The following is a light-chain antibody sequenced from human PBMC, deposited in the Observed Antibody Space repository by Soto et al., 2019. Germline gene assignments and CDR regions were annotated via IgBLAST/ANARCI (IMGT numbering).Light chain of an antibody. V-gene: IGKV3-20*01. J-gene: IGKJ5*01. CDR2: SAS. CDR1: QSVNSGY. Sequence: IVLTHSPGTLSFSPGEIATLSFRASQSVNSGYLAWYQQKPGQAPRLLLYSASSRATGIPDRFSGSGSGADFTLTISRLEPEDFAVYFCQQYGGSQITFGQGTRLEIK. CDR3: QQYGGSQIT.